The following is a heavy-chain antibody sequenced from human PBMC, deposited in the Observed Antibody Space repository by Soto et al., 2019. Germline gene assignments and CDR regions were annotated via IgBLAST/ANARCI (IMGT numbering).Heavy chain of an antibody. V-gene: IGHV4-4*02. J-gene: IGHJ3*02. CDR3: RGTMVRGVRDDAFDI. Sequence: QVQLQESGPGLVKPSGTLSLTCAVSSGSISSSNWWSWVHQPPGKGLEWIGEIYHSGSTNYNPSLKSRVTISVDKSKNQFSLKLSSVTAADTAVYYCRGTMVRGVRDDAFDIWGQGTMVTVSS. CDR2: IYHSGST. D-gene: IGHD3-10*01. CDR1: SGSISSSNW.